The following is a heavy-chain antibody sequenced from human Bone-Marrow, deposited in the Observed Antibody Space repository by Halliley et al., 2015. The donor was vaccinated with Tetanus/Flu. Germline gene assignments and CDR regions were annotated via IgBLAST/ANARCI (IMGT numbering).Heavy chain of an antibody. J-gene: IGHJ4*02. Sequence: TLSLTCTVSGGSIGNYYWSWIRQAPGKGLEWIAYIHYTGSTSYNPSLRSRATISVDTSKNQFSLRLSSVTAADTAVYFCAREYSSFEYWGQGTLVTVSS. D-gene: IGHD6-13*01. CDR3: AREYSSFEY. CDR1: GGSIGNYY. V-gene: IGHV4-59*01. CDR2: IHYTGST.